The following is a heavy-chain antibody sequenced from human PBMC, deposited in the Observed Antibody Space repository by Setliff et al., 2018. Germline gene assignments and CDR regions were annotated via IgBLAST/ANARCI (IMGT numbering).Heavy chain of an antibody. D-gene: IGHD3-10*01. V-gene: IGHV4-61*02. CDR2: VSTKWDA. CDR1: GDSISSVSNY. Sequence: SETLSLTCTVSGDSISSVSNYWSWIRQPTGKGLEWLGRVSTKWDADYNPSLKSRVTISADSSKNQFYLRLTSVTAADTAVYYCARVDFTMLQGVLGQWGQGTLVTVSS. CDR3: ARVDFTMLQGVLGQ. J-gene: IGHJ1*01.